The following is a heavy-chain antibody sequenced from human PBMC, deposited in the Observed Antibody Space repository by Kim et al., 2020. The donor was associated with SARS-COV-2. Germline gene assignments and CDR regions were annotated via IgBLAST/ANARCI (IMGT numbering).Heavy chain of an antibody. CDR2: ISYDGSNK. Sequence: GGSLRLSCAASGFTFSSYGMHWVRQAPGKGLEWVAVISYDGSNKYYADSVKGRFTISRDNSKNTLYLQMNSLRAEDMAVYYCARDVLRYFDPLWNYYGMDVWGQGTTVTVSS. V-gene: IGHV3-33*05. CDR1: GFTFSSYG. J-gene: IGHJ6*02. CDR3: ARDVLRYFDPLWNYYGMDV. D-gene: IGHD3-9*01.